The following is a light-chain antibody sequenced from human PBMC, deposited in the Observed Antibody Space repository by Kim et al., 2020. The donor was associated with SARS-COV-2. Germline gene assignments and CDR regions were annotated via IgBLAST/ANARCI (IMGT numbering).Light chain of an antibody. CDR2: EDN. J-gene: IGLJ3*02. V-gene: IGLV6-57*03. CDR3: QSYDSSTRV. Sequence: GKTVTITCTRSRGSIASDYVQWYQQRPGSAPTTVIYEDNQRPSGVPDRFSGSIDSSSNSASLTISGLKTEDEADYYCQSYDSSTRVFGGGTQLTVL. CDR1: RGSIASDY.